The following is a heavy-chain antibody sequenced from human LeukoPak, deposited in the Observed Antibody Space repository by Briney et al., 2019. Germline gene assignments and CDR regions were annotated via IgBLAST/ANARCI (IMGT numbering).Heavy chain of an antibody. J-gene: IGHJ5*02. CDR3: ARGLYGDYVSTYNWFDP. V-gene: IGHV5-51*01. CDR1: GYRFTSHW. CDR2: IYPGDSDT. Sequence: GESLQISCKGSGYRFTSHWIGWVRQMPGKGLEWMGIIYPGDSDTRYSPSFQGQVTISADKSISTAYLQWSSLKASDTAMYYCARGLYGDYVSTYNWFDPWGQGTLVTVSS. D-gene: IGHD4-17*01.